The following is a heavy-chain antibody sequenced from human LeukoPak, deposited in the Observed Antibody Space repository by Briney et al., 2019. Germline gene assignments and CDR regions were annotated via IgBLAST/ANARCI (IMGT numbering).Heavy chain of an antibody. J-gene: IGHJ5*02. CDR3: ARGSYCSGGSCYNNWFDP. V-gene: IGHV1-8*02. Sequence: ASVKVSCKASGYTFTTYGINWVRQAPGQGLEWMGWMNPNSGNTGYAQKFQGRVTMTRNTSISTAYMELSSLRSEDTAVYYCARGSYCSGGSCYNNWFDPWGQGTLVTVSS. D-gene: IGHD2-15*01. CDR1: GYTFTTYG. CDR2: MNPNSGNT.